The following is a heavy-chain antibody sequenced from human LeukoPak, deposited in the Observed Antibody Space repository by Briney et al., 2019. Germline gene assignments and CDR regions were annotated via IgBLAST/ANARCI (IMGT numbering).Heavy chain of an antibody. J-gene: IGHJ6*02. D-gene: IGHD3-16*01. CDR1: GFTFSSYR. Sequence: PGGSLRLSCAASGFTFSSYRMSWVRQAPGKGLEWVANIKQDGSEKYYVDFVKGRFTISRDNAKNSLYLQMNSLRAEDTAVYYCARDRRLPRGGPLDVWGQGTTVTVSS. CDR3: ARDRRLPRGGPLDV. CDR2: IKQDGSEK. V-gene: IGHV3-7*01.